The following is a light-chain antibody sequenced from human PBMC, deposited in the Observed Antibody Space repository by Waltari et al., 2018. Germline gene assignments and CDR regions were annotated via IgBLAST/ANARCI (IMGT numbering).Light chain of an antibody. CDR1: HTISNY. CDR2: AAS. V-gene: IGKV1-39*01. Sequence: DIQMTQSPSSLSASVGDRVTITCRASHTISNYLNWYQQKPGKAPKLLIYAASSLQSGVPSMFSGSGSGTDFTLTISSLQPEDFATYYCQQSYSTPPYTFGQGTKLEIK. J-gene: IGKJ2*01. CDR3: QQSYSTPPYT.